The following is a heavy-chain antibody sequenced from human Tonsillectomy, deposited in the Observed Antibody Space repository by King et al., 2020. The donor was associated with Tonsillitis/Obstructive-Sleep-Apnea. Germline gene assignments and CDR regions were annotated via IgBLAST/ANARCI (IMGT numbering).Heavy chain of an antibody. V-gene: IGHV4-39*01. D-gene: IGHD1-1*01. Sequence: QLQESGPGLVKPSETLSLTCTVSGGSISSSSYYWGWIRQHPGKGLEWIGSMYYSGSTYYNPSRKSRVTISVDTSKNQFSLKLSSVTAADTAVYYCASLVDSNNWHDFDYWGQGTLVTVSS. CDR3: ASLVDSNNWHDFDY. J-gene: IGHJ4*02. CDR1: GGSISSSSYY. CDR2: MYYSGST.